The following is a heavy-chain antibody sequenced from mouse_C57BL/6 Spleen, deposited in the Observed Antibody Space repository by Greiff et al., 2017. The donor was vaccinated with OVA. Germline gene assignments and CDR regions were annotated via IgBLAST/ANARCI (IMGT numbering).Heavy chain of an antibody. V-gene: IGHV5-17*01. CDR3: ARPPSNYYGSSWYFDV. Sequence: EVKLMESGGGLVKPGGSLKLSCAASGFTFSDYGMHWVRQAPEKGLEWVAYISSGSSTIYYADPVKGRFTISRDNAKNTLFLQMTSLRSEDTAMYYCARPPSNYYGSSWYFDVWGTGTTVTVSS. CDR1: GFTFSDYG. J-gene: IGHJ1*03. D-gene: IGHD1-1*01. CDR2: ISSGSSTI.